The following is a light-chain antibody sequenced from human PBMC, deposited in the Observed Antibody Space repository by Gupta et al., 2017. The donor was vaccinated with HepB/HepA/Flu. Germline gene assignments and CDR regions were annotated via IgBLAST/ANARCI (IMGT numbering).Light chain of an antibody. CDR1: SSDIGSWNV. Sequence: QSALTPPAPVSGSPGQSITISCPGTSSDIGSWNVVSWYQQYPGKAPQLLIYEVTKRHSGVSNRFSGSKSGNTASLTISGLQAEDEADYYCCAYADANTWLFGGGTKLTVL. V-gene: IGLV2-23*02. CDR3: CAYADANTWL. CDR2: EVT. J-gene: IGLJ3*02.